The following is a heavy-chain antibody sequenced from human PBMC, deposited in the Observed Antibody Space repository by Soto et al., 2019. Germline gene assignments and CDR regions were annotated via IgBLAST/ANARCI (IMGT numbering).Heavy chain of an antibody. J-gene: IGHJ4*02. D-gene: IGHD4-17*01. CDR1: GFTFSSYS. Sequence: EVQLVESGGGLVQPGGSLRLSCAASGFTFSSYSMNWVRQAPGKGLEWVSNIRSSSSTIYYADSVKGRFTISRDNAKNSLYLQMNSLTAEDTAVYYCARGALTTTGDGYYFDYWGQGTLVTVSS. CDR3: ARGALTTTGDGYYFDY. CDR2: IRSSSSTI. V-gene: IGHV3-48*01.